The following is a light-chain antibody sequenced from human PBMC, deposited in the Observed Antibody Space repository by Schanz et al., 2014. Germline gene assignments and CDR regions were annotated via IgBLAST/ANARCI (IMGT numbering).Light chain of an antibody. V-gene: IGLV2-14*01. Sequence: QSALTQPASVSGSPGQSITISCTGTSSDIGGYNFVSWYQQHPGKAPKLMIYDVSNRPSGVSNRFSGSKSGNTASLTISGLQAEDEADYYCCSHTAITTAVVFGGGTKLTVL. CDR1: SSDIGGYNF. CDR2: DVS. CDR3: CSHTAITTAVV. J-gene: IGLJ2*01.